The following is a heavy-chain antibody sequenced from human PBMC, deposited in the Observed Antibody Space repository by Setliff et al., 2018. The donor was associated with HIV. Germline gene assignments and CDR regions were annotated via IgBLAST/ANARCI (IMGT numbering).Heavy chain of an antibody. CDR2: IRSKAHGGTT. J-gene: IGHJ2*01. Sequence: PGGSLRLSCLGSGFTFGEYGMSWFRQAPGKGLEWVGFIRSKAHGGTTEYAASVEVRFIISRDDSKSIAYLQMNSLKTEDTAVYYCTTVTTTVTYGYWYFDLWGRGTLVTVSS. CDR3: TTVTTTVTYGYWYFDL. CDR1: GFTFGEYG. V-gene: IGHV3-49*03. D-gene: IGHD4-17*01.